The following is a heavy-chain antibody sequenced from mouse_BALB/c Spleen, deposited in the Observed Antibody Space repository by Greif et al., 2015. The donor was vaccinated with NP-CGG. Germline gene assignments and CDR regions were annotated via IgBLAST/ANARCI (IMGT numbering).Heavy chain of an antibody. J-gene: IGHJ2*01. CDR1: GFTFSSFG. Sequence: DVMLVESGGGLVQPGGSRKLSCAASGFTFSSFGMHGVRQAPEKGLEWVAYISSGSSTIYYADTVKGRFTISRDNPKNTLFLQMTSLRSEDTAMYYCARLFDYWGQGTTLTVSS. V-gene: IGHV5-17*02. CDR2: ISSGSSTI. CDR3: ARLFDY.